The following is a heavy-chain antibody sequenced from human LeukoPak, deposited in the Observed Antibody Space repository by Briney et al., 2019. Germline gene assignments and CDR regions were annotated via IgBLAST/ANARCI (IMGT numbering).Heavy chain of an antibody. D-gene: IGHD6-19*01. V-gene: IGHV3-21*04. J-gene: IGHJ1*01. CDR1: GFTFGSYS. Sequence: GGSLRLSCAASGFTFGSYSMNWVRQAPGKGLEWVSSISSSSSYIYYADSVKGRFTISRDNAKNSLYLQMNSLRAEDTAVYYCARLYGFSSGWFSRYFQHWGQGTLVTVSS. CDR2: ISSSSSYI. CDR3: ARLYGFSSGWFSRYFQH.